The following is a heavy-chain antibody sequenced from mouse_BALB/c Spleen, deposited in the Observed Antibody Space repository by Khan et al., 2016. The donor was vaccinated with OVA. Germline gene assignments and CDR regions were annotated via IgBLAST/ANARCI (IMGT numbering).Heavy chain of an antibody. J-gene: IGHJ4*01. CDR2: IWGDGST. D-gene: IGHD2-10*01. V-gene: IGHV2-6-7*01. Sequence: QVQLKESGPGLVAPSQSLSITCTVSGFSLTGYGVNWVRQPPGKGLEWLGMIWGDGSTDYNSALKSRLSISKDTSKSQVFLKMNSLQTDDTARYYGARAYYGNYREAMDYWGQGTSVTVSS. CDR1: GFSLTGYG. CDR3: ARAYYGNYREAMDY.